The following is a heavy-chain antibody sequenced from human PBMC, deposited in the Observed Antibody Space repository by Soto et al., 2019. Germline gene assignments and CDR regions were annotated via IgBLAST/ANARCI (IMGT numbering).Heavy chain of an antibody. Sequence: DSGYGCCKASGYTFPSYGISWVRQAPGQGLEWMGWISAYNGNTNYAQKLQGRVTMTTDTSTSTAYMELRSLTSDDTAVYYCARVGATRYFGYRGEVTQVTMS. CDR3: ARVGATRYFGY. CDR1: GYTFPSYG. CDR2: ISAYNGNT. D-gene: IGHD1-26*01. V-gene: IGHV1-18*01. J-gene: IGHJ4*02.